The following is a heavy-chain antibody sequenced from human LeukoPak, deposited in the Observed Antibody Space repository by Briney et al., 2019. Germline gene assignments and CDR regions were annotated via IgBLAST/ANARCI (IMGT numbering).Heavy chain of an antibody. V-gene: IGHV1-2*02. CDR1: GYTFTGYH. Sequence: ASVKVSCKASGYTFTGYHRHWVRQAPGQGLEWMGWINPNSCGTNNAQKFQGRVTRTRDTSIGTAYMELSRLRSDDTAVYYCASGTQTYYYGSGSYYNGDYWGQGTLVTVSS. CDR2: INPNSCGT. J-gene: IGHJ4*02. CDR3: ASGTQTYYYGSGSYYNGDY. D-gene: IGHD3-10*01.